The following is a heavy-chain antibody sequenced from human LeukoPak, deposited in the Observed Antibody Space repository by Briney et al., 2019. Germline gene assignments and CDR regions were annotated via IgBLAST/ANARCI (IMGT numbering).Heavy chain of an antibody. V-gene: IGHV3-74*03. D-gene: IGHD2-8*01. Sequence: PGGFLRLSCAASGFTFSSTWMHWVRQVPGKELVWVARIESDGSRTTYAESVKGRFTISRDNAKNTLYLEMNSLRAEDTAVYYCARGPTNGQAFDYWGQGTLVSVSS. CDR1: GFTFSSTW. J-gene: IGHJ4*02. CDR2: IESDGSRT. CDR3: ARGPTNGQAFDY.